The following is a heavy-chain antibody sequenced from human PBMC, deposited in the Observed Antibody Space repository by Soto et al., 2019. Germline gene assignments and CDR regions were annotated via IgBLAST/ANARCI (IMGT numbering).Heavy chain of an antibody. Sequence: ASVKVSCKASGYTFTSYAMHWVRQAPGQRLEWMGWINAGNGNTKYSQKFQGRVTITRDTSASTAYMELSSLRSEDTAVYYCARDKGISYRSGGSCYYYYYGMDVWGQGTTVTVSS. CDR1: GYTFTSYA. J-gene: IGHJ6*02. D-gene: IGHD2-15*01. V-gene: IGHV1-3*01. CDR2: INAGNGNT. CDR3: ARDKGISYRSGGSCYYYYYGMDV.